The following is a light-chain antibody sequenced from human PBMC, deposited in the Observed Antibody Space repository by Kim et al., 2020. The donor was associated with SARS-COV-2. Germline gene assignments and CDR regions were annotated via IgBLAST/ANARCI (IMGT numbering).Light chain of an antibody. J-gene: IGKJ4*01. CDR1: QSVSGSH. CDR2: DAS. Sequence: LSPGERATLSCRASQSVSGSHLAWYQQKPGQTPRILIYDASSRVTGISDRFSGSGSGTDFTLTISRLQPEDFAVYYCQQYAASPFTFGGGTKVEIK. CDR3: QQYAASPFT. V-gene: IGKV3-20*01.